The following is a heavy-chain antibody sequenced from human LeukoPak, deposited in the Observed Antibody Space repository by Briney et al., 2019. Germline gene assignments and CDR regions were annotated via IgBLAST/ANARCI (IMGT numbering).Heavy chain of an antibody. D-gene: IGHD5-12*01. CDR2: LSASGSST. Sequence: GGSLRLSCAASGFTFSSYAMSWVRQAPGKGLEWVSALSASGSSTYYADSVKGRFTVSRDNSKNTLYLQMNSLRAEDTAVYYCARDHGLPTSYWYYGMDVWGQGTTVIVSS. J-gene: IGHJ6*02. CDR3: ARDHGLPTSYWYYGMDV. CDR1: GFTFSSYA. V-gene: IGHV3-23*01.